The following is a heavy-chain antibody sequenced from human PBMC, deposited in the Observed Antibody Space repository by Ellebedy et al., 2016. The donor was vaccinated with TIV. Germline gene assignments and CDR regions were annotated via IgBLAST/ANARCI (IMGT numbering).Heavy chain of an antibody. J-gene: IGHJ4*02. CDR1: GFTFSSYS. V-gene: IGHV3-21*01. D-gene: IGHD5-18*01. Sequence: GESLKISCAASGFTFSSYSMNWVRQAPGRGLEWVSTISSSSSYIYYADSVKGRFTISRDNVKNSLYLQMNSLGAEDTAVYYCARGADTTMVWGALDIWGQGTLVTVSS. CDR3: ARGADTTMVWGALDI. CDR2: ISSSSSYI.